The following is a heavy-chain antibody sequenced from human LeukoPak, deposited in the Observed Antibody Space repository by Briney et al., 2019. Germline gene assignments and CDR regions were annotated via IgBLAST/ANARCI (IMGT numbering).Heavy chain of an antibody. J-gene: IGHJ4*02. CDR3: TRRERGFGELFDY. V-gene: IGHV3-73*01. CDR1: GLPSSGSA. D-gene: IGHD3-10*01. CDR2: IRSKANSYAT. Sequence: GGSLNPSWEAPGLPSSGSAMHWVGQASGKGLEWFGRIRSKANSYATAYAASVKGRFTISRDDSKNTAYLQMNSLKTEDTAVYYCTRRERGFGELFDYWGQGTLVTVSS.